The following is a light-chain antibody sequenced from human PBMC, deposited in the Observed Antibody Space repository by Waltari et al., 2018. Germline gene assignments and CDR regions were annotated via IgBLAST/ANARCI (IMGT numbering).Light chain of an antibody. Sequence: QSALTQPASVSGSPGQSNTISCTGSNSDIGGYNFVSWYQQHPGKAPKLMIYDLNKRPSGVSNRFSASKSGKPASLTISGLQAEDEANYYCSSYTTSSTLVFGGGTKVTVL. V-gene: IGLV2-14*03. CDR2: DLN. J-gene: IGLJ2*01. CDR3: SSYTTSSTLV. CDR1: NSDIGGYNF.